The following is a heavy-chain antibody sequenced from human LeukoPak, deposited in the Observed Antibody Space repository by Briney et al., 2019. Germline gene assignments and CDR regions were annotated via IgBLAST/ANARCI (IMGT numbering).Heavy chain of an antibody. V-gene: IGHV4-59*01. CDR3: ARGSGYGDTPFDY. Sequence: SETLSLTCTVSGGSINSYYWSWIRQPPGKGLEWIGYIYYGGSTNYNPSLRSRVAISVDTSKNQFSLKLSSVTAADTAVYYCARGSGYGDTPFDYWGQGTLVTVSS. D-gene: IGHD5-12*01. CDR1: GGSINSYY. J-gene: IGHJ4*02. CDR2: IYYGGST.